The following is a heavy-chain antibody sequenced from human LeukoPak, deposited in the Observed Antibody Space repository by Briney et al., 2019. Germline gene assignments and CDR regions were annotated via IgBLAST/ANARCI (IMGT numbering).Heavy chain of an antibody. D-gene: IGHD1-14*01. CDR2: INTAGSTT. J-gene: IGHJ4*02. CDR1: GFTFSSYW. CDR3: TREYMTYDY. Sequence: GGSLRLSCAASGFTFSSYWMHWVRQAPGKGLVSVSHINTAGSTTTYADSVKGRFTISRDNAKNTLYLQMNSLRAEDTSVYYSTREYMTYDYWGQGALVTVSS. V-gene: IGHV3-74*01.